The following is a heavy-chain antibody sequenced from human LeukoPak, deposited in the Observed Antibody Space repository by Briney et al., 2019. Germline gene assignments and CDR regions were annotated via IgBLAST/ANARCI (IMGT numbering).Heavy chain of an antibody. V-gene: IGHV3-7*04. J-gene: IGHJ3*02. CDR2: IKQDGSEK. CDR3: ARGARYCTSTSCSSLRAVDI. Sequence: PGGSLRLSCAASGFTFSSYWMSWVRQAPGRGLEWVANIKQDGSEKYYVDSVKGRFTISRDDAKNSLYLQMNSLRAEDTAVYYCARGARYCTSTSCSSLRAVDIWGQGTMVTVSS. D-gene: IGHD2-2*01. CDR1: GFTFSSYW.